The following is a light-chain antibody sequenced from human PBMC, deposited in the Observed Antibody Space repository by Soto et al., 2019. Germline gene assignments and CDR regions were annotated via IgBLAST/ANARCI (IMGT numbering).Light chain of an antibody. CDR1: RRDVGGYNY. J-gene: IGLJ1*01. CDR2: EVT. V-gene: IGLV2-14*01. Sequence: QSVLTQPASVSGSPGQSITISCTGTRRDVGGYNYVSWYQQYPGKSPKLLIYEVTHRPSSVSNRFSGSKSGNTASLTISGLQAEDEADYYCSSYTISNTLPFVFGTGTKLTVL. CDR3: SSYTISNTLPFV.